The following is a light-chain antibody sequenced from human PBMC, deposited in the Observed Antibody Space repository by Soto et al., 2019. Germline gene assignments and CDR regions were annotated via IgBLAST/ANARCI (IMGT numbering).Light chain of an antibody. CDR1: QSISSW. CDR3: QRYNTYPYT. Sequence: DIQMTQSPSTLSASVGDRVTITCRASQSISSWLAWYQQKPGKAPKLLMYDVSSLESGVPSRFSGSGSGTDFTLTISNLQPDDFATYYCQRYNTYPYTFGQGTKLEIK. J-gene: IGKJ2*01. V-gene: IGKV1-5*01. CDR2: DVS.